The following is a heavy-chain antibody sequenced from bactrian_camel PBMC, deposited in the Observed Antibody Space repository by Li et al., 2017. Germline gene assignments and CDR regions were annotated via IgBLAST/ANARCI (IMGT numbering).Heavy chain of an antibody. V-gene: IGHV3S53*01. CDR3: GAERPGIGSGGHCYSVNIAAGGKPDFGY. CDR1: WNILRDNC. J-gene: IGHJ6*01. Sequence: HVQLVESGGGSVQTGESLTLSCKTPWNILRDNCMGWFRQAPGKEREGVAAIFDDGSALYRESVKGRFIISQDNANGTLYLQMDSLRPEDTAMYYCGAERPGIGSGGHCYSVNIAAGGKPDFGYWGQGTQVTVS. D-gene: IGHD2*01. CDR2: IFDDGSA.